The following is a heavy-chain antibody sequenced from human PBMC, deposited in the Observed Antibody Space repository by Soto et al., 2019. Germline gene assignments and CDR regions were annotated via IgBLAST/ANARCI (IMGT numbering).Heavy chain of an antibody. CDR2: INHSGST. V-gene: IGHV4-34*01. CDR1: GGSFSAYY. CDR3: ARSLVATGYFDY. Sequence: QVQLQQWGAGLLKPSETLSLTCAVFGGSFSAYYWRWIRQSPGKGLEWIGEINHSGSTNYNPSLTIRVPISVDTSKNLFSLKLNSVTAADTAVYFCARSLVATGYFDYWGQGTVVTVSS. D-gene: IGHD5-12*01. J-gene: IGHJ4*02.